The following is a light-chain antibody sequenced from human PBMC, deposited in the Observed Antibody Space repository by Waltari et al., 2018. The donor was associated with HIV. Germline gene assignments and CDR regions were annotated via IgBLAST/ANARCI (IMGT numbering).Light chain of an antibody. V-gene: IGLV2-14*01. CDR3: SSYTSRNTPHVL. CDR2: EVS. CDR1: SSDVGGQKY. Sequence: QSALTQPASVSGSPGQSITISCTGTSSDVGGQKYVSWYQQHPGKAPKLMIYEVSNRTSGIPNRFSGSKSGNTASLNISGLQAEDEADYYCSSYTSRNTPHVLLGGGTKLTVL. J-gene: IGLJ2*01.